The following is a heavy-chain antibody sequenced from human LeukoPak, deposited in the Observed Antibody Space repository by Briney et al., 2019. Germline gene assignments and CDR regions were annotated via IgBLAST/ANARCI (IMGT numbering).Heavy chain of an antibody. CDR3: AYLAAAGTLIFGY. D-gene: IGHD6-13*01. CDR2: ISSSSSYI. Sequence: GGSLRLSCAASGFTFSSYSMNWVRQAPGKGLEWVSSISSSSSYIYYADSVKGRFTISRDNAKNSLYLQMNSLRAEDTAVYYCAYLAAAGTLIFGYWGQGTLVTVSS. J-gene: IGHJ4*02. CDR1: GFTFSSYS. V-gene: IGHV3-21*01.